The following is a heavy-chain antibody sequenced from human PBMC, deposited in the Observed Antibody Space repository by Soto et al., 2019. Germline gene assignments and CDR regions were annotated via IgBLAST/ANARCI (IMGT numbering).Heavy chain of an antibody. CDR1: GFTFSNAW. CDR2: IKSKTDGGTT. V-gene: IGHV3-15*07. J-gene: IGHJ6*02. CDR3: TTQGPRVDTAMVTRYYYYYGMDV. D-gene: IGHD5-18*01. Sequence: PGGSLRLSCAASGFTFSNAWMNWVRQAPGKGLEWVGRIKSKTDGGTTDYAAPVKGRFTISRDDSKNTLYLQMNSLKTEDTAVYYCTTQGPRVDTAMVTRYYYYYGMDVWGQGTTVTVSS.